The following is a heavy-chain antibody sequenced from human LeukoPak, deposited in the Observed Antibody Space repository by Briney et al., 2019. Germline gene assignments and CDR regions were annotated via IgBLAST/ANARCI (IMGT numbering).Heavy chain of an antibody. CDR1: GFTFSSYE. CDR3: AREIRSSYYYYYYYMDV. V-gene: IGHV3-48*03. D-gene: IGHD3-3*01. J-gene: IGHJ6*03. Sequence: GGSLRLSCAASGFTFSSYEMNWVRQAPGKGLEWVSYISSSGSTIYYADSVKGRYTISRDNAKNSLYLQMNSLRAEDTAVYYCAREIRSSYYYYYYYMDVWGKGTTVTISS. CDR2: ISSSGSTI.